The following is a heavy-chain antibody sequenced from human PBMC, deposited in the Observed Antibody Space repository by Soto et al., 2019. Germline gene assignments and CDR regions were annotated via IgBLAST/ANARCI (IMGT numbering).Heavy chain of an antibody. CDR2: ISWNSGSI. D-gene: IGHD6-19*01. J-gene: IGHJ4*02. CDR1: GFTFDDYA. CDR3: AKDMGRGLAVADY. Sequence: EVQLVESGGGLVQPGRSLRLSCAASGFTFDDYAMHWVRQAPGKGLEWVSGISWNSGSIGYADSVKGRFTISRDNAKNSRYLQMNSLRAEDTALYYCAKDMGRGLAVADYWGQGTLVTVSS. V-gene: IGHV3-9*01.